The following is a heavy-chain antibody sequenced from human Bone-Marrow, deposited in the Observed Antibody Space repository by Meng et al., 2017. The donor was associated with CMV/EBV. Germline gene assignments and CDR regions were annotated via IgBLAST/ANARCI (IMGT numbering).Heavy chain of an antibody. Sequence: SVKVSCKASGGTFSSYAISWVRQAPGQGLEWMGGIIPIFGTANYAQKFQGRVTITADKSTSTAYMELSSLRSEDTAVYYCARAGIAPSMGGLDYYGMDVWDKGTRSPSPQ. V-gene: IGHV1-69*06. CDR2: IIPIFGTA. D-gene: IGHD6-13*01. CDR3: ARAGIAPSMGGLDYYGMDV. CDR1: GGTFSSYA. J-gene: IGHJ6*01.